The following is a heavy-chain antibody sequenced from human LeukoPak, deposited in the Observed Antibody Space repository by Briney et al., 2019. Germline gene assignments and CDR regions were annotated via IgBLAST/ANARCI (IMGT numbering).Heavy chain of an antibody. J-gene: IGHJ6*03. CDR2: ISAYNGNT. D-gene: IGHD2-2*01. CDR1: GYTFTSYG. Sequence: GASVKVPCKASGYTFTSYGISWVRQAPGQGLEWMGWISAYNGNTNYAQKLQGRVTMTTDTSTSTAYMELRSLRSDDTAVYYCARGVVVVPAASEKGYYYYYMDVWGKGTTVTVSS. V-gene: IGHV1-18*01. CDR3: ARGVVVVPAASEKGYYYYYMDV.